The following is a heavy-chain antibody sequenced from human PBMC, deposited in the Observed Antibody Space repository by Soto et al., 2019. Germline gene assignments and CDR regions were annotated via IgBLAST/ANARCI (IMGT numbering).Heavy chain of an antibody. CDR1: GGSISSYY. D-gene: IGHD6-19*01. Sequence: QVQLQESGPGLVKPSETLSLTCTVSGGSISSYYWSWIRQPPGKGLVWIGYIYYSGSTNYNPSLRRRVTISVDTSKNQFSLKLSSVTAADTAVYYCARDRIAVAGTYLDPWGQGTLVTVSS. V-gene: IGHV4-59*01. CDR2: IYYSGST. J-gene: IGHJ5*02. CDR3: ARDRIAVAGTYLDP.